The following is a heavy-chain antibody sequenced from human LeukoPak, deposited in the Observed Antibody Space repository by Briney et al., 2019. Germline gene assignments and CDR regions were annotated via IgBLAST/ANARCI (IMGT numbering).Heavy chain of an antibody. CDR3: ARGDSDIAARPQDY. CDR1: GFNRSPSD. D-gene: IGHD6-6*01. V-gene: IGHV3-48*01. J-gene: IGHJ4*02. Sequence: GGSLRLSCVISGFNRSPSDMSWVRQAPGKGLEWISYISSSGRTTYHADSVRGRFTVSRDNANHSLYLQMNSLRADDAAVYYCARGDSDIAARPQDYWGQGTLVTVSS. CDR2: ISSSGRTT.